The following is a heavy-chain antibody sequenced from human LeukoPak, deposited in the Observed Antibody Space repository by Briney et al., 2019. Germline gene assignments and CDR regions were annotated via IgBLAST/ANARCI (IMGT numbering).Heavy chain of an antibody. CDR1: GGSISSYY. CDR3: AIMQVDDSSGAYYFDY. D-gene: IGHD6-19*01. V-gene: IGHV4-59*12. Sequence: SSETLSLTCTVSGGSISSYYWSWIRQPPGKGLEWIGYIYYSGSTNYNPSLKSRVTISVDTSKNQFSLKLSSVTAGDPGVYYCAIMQVDDSSGAYYFDYWGQGTLVTVSS. J-gene: IGHJ4*02. CDR2: IYYSGST.